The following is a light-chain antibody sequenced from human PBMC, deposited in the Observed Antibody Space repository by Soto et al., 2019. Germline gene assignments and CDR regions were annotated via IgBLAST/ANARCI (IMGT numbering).Light chain of an antibody. J-gene: IGKJ1*01. CDR3: QQSNKPTLT. CDR2: GAS. Sequence: VCPGERATLSCRASQSVSIDLAWYQQTPGQAPRLLIYGASTRATGVPPTFSGSASGTEFTLTLSSLHSEDFPVHHSQQSNKPTLTFSQGTKVDIK. CDR1: QSVSID. V-gene: IGKV3-15*01.